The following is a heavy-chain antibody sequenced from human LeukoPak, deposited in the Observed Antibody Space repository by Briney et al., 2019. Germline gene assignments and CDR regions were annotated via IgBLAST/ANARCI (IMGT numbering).Heavy chain of an antibody. Sequence: GGSLRLSCVASGFAFSNFWMHWVRQAPGKGLEWLANIKEDGSAKHYPDSVKGRFTISRDNAKNSLYLQMDSLRAEDTAIYYCARIRGGYWGQGTLVTVFS. J-gene: IGHJ4*02. D-gene: IGHD3-10*01. CDR1: GFAFSNFW. V-gene: IGHV3-7*01. CDR3: ARIRGGY. CDR2: IKEDGSAK.